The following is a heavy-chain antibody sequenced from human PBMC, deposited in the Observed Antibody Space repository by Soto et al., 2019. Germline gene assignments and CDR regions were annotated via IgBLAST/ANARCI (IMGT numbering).Heavy chain of an antibody. V-gene: IGHV1-18*01. CDR2: ISAYNGNT. Sequence: ASVKVSCKASGYTFTSYGISWVRQAPGQGLEWMGWISAYNGNTNYAQKLQGRVTMTTDTSTSTAYMELGSLRSDDTAVYYCARDVDIVATTRPESPWGSYRKGPRYFQHWGQGTLVTVSS. CDR1: GYTFTSYG. J-gene: IGHJ1*01. CDR3: ARDVDIVATTRPESPWGSYRKGPRYFQH. D-gene: IGHD5-12*01.